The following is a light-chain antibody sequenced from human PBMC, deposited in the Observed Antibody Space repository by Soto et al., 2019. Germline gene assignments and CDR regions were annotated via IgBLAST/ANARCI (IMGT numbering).Light chain of an antibody. J-gene: IGKJ2*01. CDR1: QSVSNN. CDR3: QHLHTYPYT. CDR2: GAS. V-gene: IGKV3-15*01. Sequence: EIVMTHSPATLSVSPGERATLSCRASQSVSNNLAWYQQKPGQAPRLLIYGASTRATAIPARFSGSGSGTEFTLTISSLQPEDFASYYCQHLHTYPYTFGQGTKLEIK.